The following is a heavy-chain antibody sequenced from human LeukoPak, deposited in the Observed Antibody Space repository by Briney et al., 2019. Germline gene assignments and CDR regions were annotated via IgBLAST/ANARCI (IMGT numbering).Heavy chain of an antibody. D-gene: IGHD1-1*01. CDR3: AREATTSRPGDY. Sequence: GGSLRLSCAASGFTFSNFWMKWVRQAPGKGLEGVANVNQDGSETHYVDSVKGRFTISRDNAKNSLFLQLNSLRAEDTAVYYCAREATTSRPGDYWGLGTLVTVSS. CDR2: VNQDGSET. CDR1: GFTFSNFW. V-gene: IGHV3-7*01. J-gene: IGHJ4*02.